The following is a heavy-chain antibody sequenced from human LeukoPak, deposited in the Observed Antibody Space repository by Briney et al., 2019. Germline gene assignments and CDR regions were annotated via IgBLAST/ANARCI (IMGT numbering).Heavy chain of an antibody. CDR3: TRAPTPYGGYDYFDY. D-gene: IGHD5-12*01. CDR2: IRSKANSYAT. Sequence: PGGSLRLSCAASGSTFSGSAMHWVRQASGKGLEWVGRIRSKANSYATAYAASVKGRFTISRDDSKNTAYLQMNSLKTEDTAVYYCTRAPTPYGGYDYFDYWGQGTLVTVSS. CDR1: GSTFSGSA. V-gene: IGHV3-73*01. J-gene: IGHJ4*02.